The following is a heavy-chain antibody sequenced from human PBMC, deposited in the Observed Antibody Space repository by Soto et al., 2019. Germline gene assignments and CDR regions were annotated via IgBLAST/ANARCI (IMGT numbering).Heavy chain of an antibody. CDR2: ISSSSSYT. Sequence: PGGSLRLSCAASGFTFSDYYMSWIRQAPGKGLEWVSYISSSSSYTNYADSVKGRFTISRDNAKNSLYLQMNSLRAEDTAVYYCARDRAGSGILDYWGQGTLVTVSS. CDR1: GFTFSDYY. V-gene: IGHV3-11*06. J-gene: IGHJ4*02. CDR3: ARDRAGSGILDY. D-gene: IGHD6-25*01.